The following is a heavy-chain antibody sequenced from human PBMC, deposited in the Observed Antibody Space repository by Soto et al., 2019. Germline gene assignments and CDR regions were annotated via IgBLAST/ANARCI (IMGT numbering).Heavy chain of an antibody. V-gene: IGHV1-2*04. Sequence: ASVKVSCKASGYTFTGYYMHWVRQAPGQGLEWMGWINPNSGGTNYAQKFQGWVTMTRDTSISTAYMELSRLRSDDTAVYYCARSEAPQVEGIIQWLVRGFDPWGQGTLVTVSS. J-gene: IGHJ5*02. CDR1: GYTFTGYY. CDR2: INPNSGGT. CDR3: ARSEAPQVEGIIQWLVRGFDP. D-gene: IGHD6-19*01.